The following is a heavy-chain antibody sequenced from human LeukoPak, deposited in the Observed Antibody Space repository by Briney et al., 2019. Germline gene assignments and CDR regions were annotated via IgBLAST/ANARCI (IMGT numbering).Heavy chain of an antibody. Sequence: PGGSLRLSCAVSGFTLSTYWMGWVRQAPGKGLEWVANINQDASAKYYVDSVKGRFTISRDNAKNSLYLQMNSLRAEDTGVYYCATSSAAPANMWGQGTLVTVSS. J-gene: IGHJ4*02. V-gene: IGHV3-7*01. D-gene: IGHD2-2*01. CDR3: ATSSAAPANM. CDR2: INQDASAK. CDR1: GFTLSTYW.